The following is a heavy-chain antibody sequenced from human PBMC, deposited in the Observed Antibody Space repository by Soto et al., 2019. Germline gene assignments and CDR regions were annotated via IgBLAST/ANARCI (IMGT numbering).Heavy chain of an antibody. Sequence: SLRLSCAASGFTFSTYSMNWVRQAPGKGLEWVSYISSSSSTIFYTDSVKGRFTVSRDNAKNSLYLQMNSLRAEDTAVYYCARASGSSYWFDPWGQGTLVTVSS. D-gene: IGHD1-26*01. CDR3: ARASGSSYWFDP. CDR2: ISSSSSTI. CDR1: GFTFSTYS. J-gene: IGHJ5*02. V-gene: IGHV3-48*01.